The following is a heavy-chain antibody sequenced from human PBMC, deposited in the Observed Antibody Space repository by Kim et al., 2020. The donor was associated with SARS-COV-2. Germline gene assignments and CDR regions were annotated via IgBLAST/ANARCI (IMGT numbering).Heavy chain of an antibody. V-gene: IGHV4-39*01. CDR1: GGSISRSSYY. D-gene: IGHD3-22*01. CDR2: VDHSGNT. Sequence: SETLSLTCTVSGGSISRSSYYWGWIRQPPGKGLEWIASVDHSGNTYYTPSLQGRVTISVDTSKNQFSLKLYSVTAADTAVYYCARRYGSPTSGYYGHFEHWGLGTLVTVSS. CDR3: ARRYGSPTSGYYGHFEH. J-gene: IGHJ1*01.